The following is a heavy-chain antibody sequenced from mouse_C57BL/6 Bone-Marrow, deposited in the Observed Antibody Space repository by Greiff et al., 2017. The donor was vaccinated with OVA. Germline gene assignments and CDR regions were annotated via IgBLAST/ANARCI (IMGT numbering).Heavy chain of an antibody. CDR3: TRSGFTTVVAHWYFDV. CDR1: GYSFTSYW. J-gene: IGHJ1*01. V-gene: IGHV1-5*01. CDR2: IYPGNSDT. D-gene: IGHD1-1*01. Sequence: VQLKQSGPVLARPGASVKMSCKASGYSFTSYWMHWVKQRPGQGLEWIGAIYPGNSDTSYNQKFKGKAKLTAVTSASTAYMELSSLTNEDSAVYYCTRSGFTTVVAHWYFDVWGAGTTVTVSS.